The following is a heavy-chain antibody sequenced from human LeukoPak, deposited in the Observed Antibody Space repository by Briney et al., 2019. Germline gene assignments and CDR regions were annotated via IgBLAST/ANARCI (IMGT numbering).Heavy chain of an antibody. V-gene: IGHV3-33*01. CDR1: GFTFSTYG. J-gene: IGHJ1*01. CDR2: IWYDGSNK. CDR3: ARDGTYYYDSSGYYAEYFQH. Sequence: GRSLRLSCAASGFTFSTYGMHWVRQAPGKGLEWVAVIWYDGSNKYYADSVKGRFTISRDNSKNTLYLQMNSLRAEDTAVYYCARDGTYYYDSSGYYAEYFQHWGQGTLVTVYS. D-gene: IGHD3-22*01.